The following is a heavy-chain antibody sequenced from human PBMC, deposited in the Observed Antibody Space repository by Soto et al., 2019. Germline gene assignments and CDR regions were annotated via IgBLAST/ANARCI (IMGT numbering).Heavy chain of an antibody. Sequence: GGSLRLSCAASGFTFSSYGMHWVRRAPGKGLEWVAVISYDVSNKYYADSVKGRFTISRDNSKNTLYLQMNSLRAEDTAVYYCANSHPTRWPGGDYYYYGMDVWGQGTTVTVSS. CDR3: ANSHPTRWPGGDYYYYGMDV. D-gene: IGHD2-15*01. CDR2: ISYDVSNK. V-gene: IGHV3-30*18. CDR1: GFTFSSYG. J-gene: IGHJ6*02.